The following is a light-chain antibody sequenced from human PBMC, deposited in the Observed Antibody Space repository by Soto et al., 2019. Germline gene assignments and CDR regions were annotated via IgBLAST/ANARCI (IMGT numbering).Light chain of an antibody. CDR3: LQDYDYPYT. CDR2: AES. CDR1: QGIRDD. Sequence: AIQMTQSPSSLSASVGDRVTITCRASQGIRDDLGWYQQKPGKAPKLLIYAESHLQSGVPSRFSGSGSGTDFTLIISSLQTEDFATYYCLQDYDYPYTFGQGTKLEIK. J-gene: IGKJ2*01. V-gene: IGKV1-6*01.